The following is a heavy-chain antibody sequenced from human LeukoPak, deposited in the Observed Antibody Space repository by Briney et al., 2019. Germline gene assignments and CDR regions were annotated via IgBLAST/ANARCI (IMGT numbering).Heavy chain of an antibody. CDR3: TALDYGDYPVDY. D-gene: IGHD4-17*01. CDR2: ISSSGSTI. J-gene: IGHJ4*02. CDR1: GFTFSDYY. V-gene: IGHV3-11*01. Sequence: GGSLRLSCAASGFTFSDYYMSWIRQAPGKGLEWVSYISSSGSTIYYADSVKGRFTISRDNAKNSLYLQMNSLRAEDTAVYYCTALDYGDYPVDYWGQGTLVTVSS.